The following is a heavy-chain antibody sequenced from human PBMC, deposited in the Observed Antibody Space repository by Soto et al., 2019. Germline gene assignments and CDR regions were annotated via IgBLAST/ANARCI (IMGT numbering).Heavy chain of an antibody. D-gene: IGHD3-10*01. CDR3: ARDRRGSGSYYIDY. J-gene: IGHJ4*02. CDR1: GFTFSDYY. Sequence: QVQLVESGGGLVKPGGSLRLSCAASGFTFSDYYMSWIRQAPGKGLEWVSYISSSSSYTNYADSVKGRFTISRDNAKTSLYLQMNSLRAEDTAVYYCARDRRGSGSYYIDYWGQGTLVTVSS. V-gene: IGHV3-11*05. CDR2: ISSSSSYT.